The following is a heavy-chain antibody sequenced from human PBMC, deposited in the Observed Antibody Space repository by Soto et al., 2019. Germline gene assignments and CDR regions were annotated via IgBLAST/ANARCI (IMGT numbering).Heavy chain of an antibody. J-gene: IGHJ4*02. V-gene: IGHV3-64D*08. CDR1: GFTFSSYA. CDR2: ISSNGGST. CDR3: VKDLREEWELLDYFDY. D-gene: IGHD1-26*01. Sequence: GGSLRLSCSASGFTFSSYAMHWVRQAPGKGLEYVSAISSNGGSTYYADSVKGRFTISRDNSKNTLYLQMSSLRAEDTAVYYCVKDLREEWELLDYFDYWGQGTLVTVSS.